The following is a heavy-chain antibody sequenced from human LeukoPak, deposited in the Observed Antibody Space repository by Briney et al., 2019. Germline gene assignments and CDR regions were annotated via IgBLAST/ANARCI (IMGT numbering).Heavy chain of an antibody. CDR1: GYSFTSYW. J-gene: IGHJ4*02. CDR3: ASALGYYYDSSGYKPYYFDY. CDR2: IYPGDSDT. V-gene: IGHV5-51*01. Sequence: GESLKISCKGSGYSFTSYWIGWVRQMPGKGLEWMGIIYPGDSDTRYSPSFQGQVTISADKSISTAYLQWSSLKASDTAMYYWASALGYYYDSSGYKPYYFDYWGQGTLVTVSS. D-gene: IGHD3-22*01.